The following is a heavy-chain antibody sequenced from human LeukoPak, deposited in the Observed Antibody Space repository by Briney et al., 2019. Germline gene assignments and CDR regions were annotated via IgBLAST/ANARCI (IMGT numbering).Heavy chain of an antibody. CDR1: CNSFGTYA. D-gene: IGHD3-3*01. CDR2: IIHSGAYV. V-gene: IGHV3-23*01. J-gene: IGHJ4*02. Sequence: PGGSLRLSCAATCNSFGTYAMHWVRQAPGKGLEWVSLIIHSGAYVDYADSVKGRFTVSRDNSKNTLYLQMNSLRAEHTAVYDCAKGAATSRNLQFLTCFDHWGRGTLVTVSS. CDR3: AKGAATSRNLQFLTCFDH.